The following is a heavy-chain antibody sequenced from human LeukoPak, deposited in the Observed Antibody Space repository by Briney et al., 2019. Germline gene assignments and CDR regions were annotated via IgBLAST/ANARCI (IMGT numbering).Heavy chain of an antibody. V-gene: IGHV5-51*01. D-gene: IGHD3-10*01. CDR3: ARHLGVVRGVVRYFDY. J-gene: IGHJ4*02. CDR2: IYPRDSDT. Sequence: GESLKISCTGSGYTFTNYWIGWVRQMPGKGLEWLGIIYPRDSDTRYNPSFQDQFTISVDKSIRTAYLQWSSLKASDTAMYYCARHLGVVRGVVRYFDYWGQGTLVTVSS. CDR1: GYTFTNYW.